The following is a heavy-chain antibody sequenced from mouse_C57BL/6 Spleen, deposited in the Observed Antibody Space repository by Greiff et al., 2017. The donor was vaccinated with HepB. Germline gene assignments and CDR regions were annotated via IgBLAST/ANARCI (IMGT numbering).Heavy chain of an antibody. Sequence: DVHLVESGGGLVKPGGSLKLSCAASGFTFSDYGMHWVRQAPEKGLEWVAYISSGSSTIYYADTVKGRFTISRDNAKNTLFLQMTSLRSEDTAMYYCADGYFAMDYWSQGTSVTVSS. J-gene: IGHJ4*01. D-gene: IGHD2-3*01. V-gene: IGHV5-17*01. CDR2: ISSGSSTI. CDR1: GFTFSDYG. CDR3: ADGYFAMDY.